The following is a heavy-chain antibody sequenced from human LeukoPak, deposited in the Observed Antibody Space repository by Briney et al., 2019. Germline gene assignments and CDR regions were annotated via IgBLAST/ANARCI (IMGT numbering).Heavy chain of an antibody. Sequence: PGGSLRLSCAASGFTFSSYAMSWVRQAPGKGLEWVSAISGSGGNTNYADSVRGRFTISRDNSKNTLYPQMNSLRAEDTAIYYCAKVSWANYFDYWGQGTPVTVSS. CDR2: ISGSGGNT. CDR3: AKVSWANYFDY. D-gene: IGHD6-13*01. V-gene: IGHV3-23*01. CDR1: GFTFSSYA. J-gene: IGHJ4*02.